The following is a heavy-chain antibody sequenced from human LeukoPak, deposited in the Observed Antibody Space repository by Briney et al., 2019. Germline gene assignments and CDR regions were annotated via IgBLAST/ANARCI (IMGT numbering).Heavy chain of an antibody. CDR3: ARDSAFLEWLSNEYYFDY. CDR1: GFTFSSYW. CDR2: IKQDGSEK. V-gene: IGHV3-7*01. Sequence: PGGSLRLSCAVSGFTFSSYWMSWVRQAPGKGLEWVANIKQDGSEKYYVDSVKGRFTISRDNAKNSLYLQMNSLRAEDTAVYYCARDSAFLEWLSNEYYFDYWGQGTLVTVSS. J-gene: IGHJ4*02. D-gene: IGHD3-3*02.